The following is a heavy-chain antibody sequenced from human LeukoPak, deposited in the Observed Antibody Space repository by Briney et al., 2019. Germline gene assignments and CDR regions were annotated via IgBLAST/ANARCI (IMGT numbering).Heavy chain of an antibody. Sequence: KPSETLSLTCTVSGGSISSSNYYWGWIRQPPGKGLEWIGTISYSGSTYYNPSLKSRVTISVDTSKNQLSLKLSSVTAADTAVYYCARPTSGYYWFDPWGQGTLVTVSS. CDR1: GGSISSSNYY. CDR3: ARPTSGYYWFDP. J-gene: IGHJ5*02. CDR2: ISYSGST. V-gene: IGHV4-39*01. D-gene: IGHD5-12*01.